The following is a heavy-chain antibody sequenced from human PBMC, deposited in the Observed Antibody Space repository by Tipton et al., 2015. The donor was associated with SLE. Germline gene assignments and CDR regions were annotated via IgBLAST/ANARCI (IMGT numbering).Heavy chain of an antibody. Sequence: TLSLTCAVYGGSFSGYYWSWIRQPPGKGLEWIGEINHSGSTNYNPSLKSRVTISVDTSKNQFSLKLSSVTAADTAVYYCARVAWDYYDSSGDAFDIWGQGTMVTVSS. CDR3: ARVAWDYYDSSGDAFDI. CDR2: INHSGST. CDR1: GGSFSGYY. J-gene: IGHJ3*02. V-gene: IGHV4-34*01. D-gene: IGHD3-22*01.